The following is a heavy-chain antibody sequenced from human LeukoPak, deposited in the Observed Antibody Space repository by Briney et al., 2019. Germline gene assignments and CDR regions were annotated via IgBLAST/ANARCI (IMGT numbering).Heavy chain of an antibody. CDR1: GFTFGDYA. J-gene: IGHJ4*02. Sequence: GGSLRLSCTASGFTFGDYAMSWVRQAPAKGLEGVGFIRSKAYGGTTEYAASVKGRFTISRDDSKSIAYLQMNSLKTEDTAVYYCTRSTAGFDYWGQGTLVTVSS. D-gene: IGHD1-1*01. V-gene: IGHV3-49*04. CDR2: IRSKAYGGTT. CDR3: TRSTAGFDY.